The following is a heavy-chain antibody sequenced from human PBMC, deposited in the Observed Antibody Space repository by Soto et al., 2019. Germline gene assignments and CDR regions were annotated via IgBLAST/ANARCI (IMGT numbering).Heavy chain of an antibody. V-gene: IGHV4-61*01. D-gene: IGHD6-19*01. CDR3: AQTGGYSSGWPNWFDP. Sequence: SETLCLTCTISGDSLSISSYYWAWLRQPPGKGLEWIGYIYYSGSTNYNPSLKSRVTISVDTSKNQFSLKLSSVTAADTAVYYCAQTGGYSSGWPNWFDPWGQGTLVTVSS. CDR1: GDSLSISSYY. J-gene: IGHJ5*02. CDR2: IYYSGST.